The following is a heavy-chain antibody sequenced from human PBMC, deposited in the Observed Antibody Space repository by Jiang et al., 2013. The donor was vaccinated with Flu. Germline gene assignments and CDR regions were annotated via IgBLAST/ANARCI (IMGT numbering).Heavy chain of an antibody. Sequence: GAEVKKPGASVKVSCKASGYTFTSYGISWVRQAPRQGLEWMGWISAYNGNTNYAQKLQGRVTMTTDTSTSTAYMELRSLRSDDTAVYYCARVLWFGELQNNWFDPWGQGTLVTVSS. CDR2: ISAYNGNT. D-gene: IGHD3-10*01. J-gene: IGHJ5*02. V-gene: IGHV1-18*01. CDR1: GYTFTSYG. CDR3: ARVLWFGELQNNWFDP.